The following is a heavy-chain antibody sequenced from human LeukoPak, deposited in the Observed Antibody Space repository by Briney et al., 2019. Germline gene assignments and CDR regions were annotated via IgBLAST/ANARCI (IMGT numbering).Heavy chain of an antibody. CDR2: ISSSSSYI. D-gene: IGHD3-16*01. CDR1: GFTFSSYS. J-gene: IGHJ4*02. V-gene: IGHV3-21*01. CDR3: AREEGGSRPVDY. Sequence: GGSLRLSCAASGFTFSSYSMNWVRQAPGKGLEWVSSISSSSSYIYYADSVKGRFTISRDNAKNSPYLQMNSLRAEDTAVYYCAREEGGSRPVDYWGQGTLVTVSS.